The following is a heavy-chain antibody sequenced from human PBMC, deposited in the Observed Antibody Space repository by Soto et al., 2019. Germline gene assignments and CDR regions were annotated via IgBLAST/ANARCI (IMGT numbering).Heavy chain of an antibody. V-gene: IGHV3-23*01. CDR2: ISGSGGST. Sequence: PGGSLRLSCAASGFTFSNYAMSWVRQTPGKGLQWVSTISGSGGSTYYADSVKGRFTISRDNSKNTVYLQMNSLRAEDTAVYYCAKDRDTYGGSYLDYWGQGTLVTVSS. CDR1: GFTFSNYA. D-gene: IGHD5-18*01. CDR3: AKDRDTYGGSYLDY. J-gene: IGHJ4*02.